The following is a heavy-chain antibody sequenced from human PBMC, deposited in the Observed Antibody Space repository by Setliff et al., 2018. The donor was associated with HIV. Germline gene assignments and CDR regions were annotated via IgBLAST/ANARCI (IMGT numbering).Heavy chain of an antibody. D-gene: IGHD1-1*01. CDR1: GNTFSSYG. V-gene: IGHV1-69*05. J-gene: IGHJ4*02. Sequence: RASVKVSCKASGNTFSSYGITWVRQAPGQGLEWMGGIIPIFGTANYAQKFQGRVTITTDESTTTVFMELTGLRSEDTAVYYCARPSVRMARNWYDFGYWGQGTLVTVSS. CDR2: IIPIFGTA. CDR3: ARPSVRMARNWYDFGY.